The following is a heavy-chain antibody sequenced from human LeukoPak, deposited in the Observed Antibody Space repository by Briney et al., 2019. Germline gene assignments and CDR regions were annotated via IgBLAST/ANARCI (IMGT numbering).Heavy chain of an antibody. CDR2: IYSGGST. CDR1: GFTVSANY. D-gene: IGHD4-17*01. J-gene: IGHJ4*02. CDR3: ARGEDYGDYFDY. Sequence: GGSLRLSCAASGFTVSANYMSWVRQAPGKGLEWVSVIYSGGSTYYADSVKGRFTISRDNSKNTLSLQMNSLRAADTAVYYCARGEDYGDYFDYWGQGTLVTVSS. V-gene: IGHV3-53*01.